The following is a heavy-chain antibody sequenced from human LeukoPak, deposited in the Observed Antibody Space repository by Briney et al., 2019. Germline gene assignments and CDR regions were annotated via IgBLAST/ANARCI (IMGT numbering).Heavy chain of an antibody. J-gene: IGHJ5*02. CDR1: GYTFTSYG. CDR2: IIPIFGTA. CDR3: ARDSRFDP. Sequence: SVKVSCKASGYTFTSYGISWVRQAPGQGLEWMGGIIPIFGTANYAQKFQGRVTITADESTSTAYMELSSLRSEDTAVYYCARDSRFDPWGQGTLVTVSS. V-gene: IGHV1-69*13.